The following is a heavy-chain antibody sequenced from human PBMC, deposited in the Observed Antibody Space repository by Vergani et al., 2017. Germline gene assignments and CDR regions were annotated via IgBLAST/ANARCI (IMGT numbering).Heavy chain of an antibody. Sequence: QVQLQESGPGLVKPSQTLSLTCTVSGGSISRGGYYWSWIRQHPGKGLEWIGYIYYSGSTYYNPSLKSRVTISVDTSKNQFSLKLSSVTAADTAVYYCARGAVSLASNAFDIWGQGTMVTVSS. CDR3: ARGAVSLASNAFDI. J-gene: IGHJ3*02. CDR1: GGSISRGGYY. V-gene: IGHV4-31*03. D-gene: IGHD2-15*01. CDR2: IYYSGST.